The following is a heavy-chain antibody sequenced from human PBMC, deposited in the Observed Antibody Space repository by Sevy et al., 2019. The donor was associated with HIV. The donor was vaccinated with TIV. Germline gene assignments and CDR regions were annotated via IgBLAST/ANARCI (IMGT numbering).Heavy chain of an antibody. Sequence: GGSLRLSCAASGFTFSSYWMTWVRQAPGKGLEWVANIKQDGSAKYYEGSVKGRFTISRDNAKNSLYLQMNSLRAEDTAIYYCAAGYTSGYLTYWGQGTLVTVSS. V-gene: IGHV3-7*01. CDR2: IKQDGSAK. CDR3: AAGYTSGYLTY. CDR1: GFTFSSYW. J-gene: IGHJ4*02. D-gene: IGHD6-19*01.